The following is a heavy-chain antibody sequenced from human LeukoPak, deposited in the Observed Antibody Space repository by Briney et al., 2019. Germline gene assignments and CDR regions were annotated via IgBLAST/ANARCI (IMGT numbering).Heavy chain of an antibody. CDR2: IYSGGST. CDR3: TREQDREASATVVGDY. J-gene: IGHJ4*02. V-gene: IGHV3-53*01. D-gene: IGHD4-23*01. CDR1: GFIVSDTY. Sequence: PGGSLRLSCAASGFIVSDTYMGWVRQAPGKALEWVSLIYSGGSTYYADSVKGRFTISRDNAKNSLFLQMNSLRAEDTAVYYCTREQDREASATVVGDYWGQGTLVTVSS.